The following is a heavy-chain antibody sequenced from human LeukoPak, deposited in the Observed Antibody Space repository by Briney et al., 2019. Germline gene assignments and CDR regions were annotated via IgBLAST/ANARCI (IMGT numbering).Heavy chain of an antibody. CDR1: GGSFSGYY. J-gene: IGHJ4*02. Sequence: SETLSLTCAVYGGSFSGYYWSWIRQPPGKGLEWIGSIYYSGSTYYNPSLKSRVTISVDTSKNQFSLKLSSVTAADTAVYYCARWTTVTRDFDYWGQGTLVSVSS. CDR2: IYYSGST. V-gene: IGHV4-34*01. CDR3: ARWTTVTRDFDY. D-gene: IGHD4-11*01.